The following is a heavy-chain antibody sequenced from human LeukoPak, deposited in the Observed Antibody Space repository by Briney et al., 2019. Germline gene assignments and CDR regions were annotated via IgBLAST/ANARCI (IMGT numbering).Heavy chain of an antibody. CDR3: AKDLGYRKYFFYYGMDV. CDR2: ISYNGGSI. V-gene: IGHV3-9*01. J-gene: IGHJ6*02. CDR1: GFNFSDYA. Sequence: GGSLRLSCVGTGFNFSDYAMHWVRQVPGTGLEWVSGISYNGGSIAYADSVKGRFTISRDNANHSLHLEMSSLRVEDTALYYCAKDLGYRKYFFYYGMDVWGPGTTVTVSS. D-gene: IGHD2/OR15-2a*01.